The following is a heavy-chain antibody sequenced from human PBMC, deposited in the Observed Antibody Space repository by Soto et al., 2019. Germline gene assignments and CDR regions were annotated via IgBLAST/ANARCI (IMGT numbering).Heavy chain of an antibody. CDR1: GGSFSGYY. V-gene: IGHV3-11*04. D-gene: IGHD4-4*01. Sequence: LSLTCAVYGGSFSGYYWSWIRQPPGKGLEWVSYISSSSSTIYYADSVKGRFTISRDNAKNSLYLQMNSLRAEDTAVYYCARAVSAVTTWRDYYYMDVWGKGTTVTSP. J-gene: IGHJ6*03. CDR3: ARAVSAVTTWRDYYYMDV. CDR2: ISSSSSTI.